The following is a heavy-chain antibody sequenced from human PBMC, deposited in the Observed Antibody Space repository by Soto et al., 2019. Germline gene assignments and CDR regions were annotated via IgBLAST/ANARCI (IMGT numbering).Heavy chain of an antibody. Sequence: SETLSLTCTVSGGSISSGDYYRSWIRQPPGKGLEWIGYIYYSGSTYYNPSLKSRVTISVDTSKNQFSLKLSSVTAADTAVYYCATEFRLVPFWFDPWGQETLLTVSS. V-gene: IGHV4-30-4*01. D-gene: IGHD6-19*01. CDR2: IYYSGST. J-gene: IGHJ5*02. CDR1: GGSISSGDYY. CDR3: ATEFRLVPFWFDP.